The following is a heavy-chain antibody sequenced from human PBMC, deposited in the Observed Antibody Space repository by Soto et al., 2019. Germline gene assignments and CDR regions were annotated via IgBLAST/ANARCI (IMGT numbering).Heavy chain of an antibody. D-gene: IGHD2-2*01. CDR3: VGEVGFQLIY. J-gene: IGHJ4*02. CDR1: GFTFSTHS. CDR2: ITSSDVT. V-gene: IGHV3-48*01. Sequence: VQLVESGGCLVQPGGSLRLSCAASGFTFSTHSMNWVRQAPGKGVERISYITSSDVTMYPDSVKGRVTISRDNYKNSLYLQMNSLRGEDTAVYFCVGEVGFQLIYWGQGTLVTVSS.